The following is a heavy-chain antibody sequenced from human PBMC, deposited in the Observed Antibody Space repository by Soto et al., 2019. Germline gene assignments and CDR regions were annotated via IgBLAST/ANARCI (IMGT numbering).Heavy chain of an antibody. CDR1: GYTFTSYG. V-gene: IGHV1-18*04. J-gene: IGHJ6*02. CDR2: ISAYNGNT. CDR3: ARVFREHMIVVVMGPQDYYGMDV. D-gene: IGHD3-22*01. Sequence: ASVEVSCKXSGYTFTSYGISWVRQAPGQGLEWMGWISAYNGNTNYAQKLQGRVTMTTDTSTSTAYMELRSLRSDDTAVYYCARVFREHMIVVVMGPQDYYGMDVWGQGTTVTVSS.